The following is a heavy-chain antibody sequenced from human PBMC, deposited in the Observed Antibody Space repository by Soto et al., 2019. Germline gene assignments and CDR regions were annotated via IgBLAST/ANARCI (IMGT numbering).Heavy chain of an antibody. CDR2: ISGSGGST. V-gene: IGHV3-23*01. J-gene: IGHJ4*02. Sequence: GGSLRLSCAASGFTFSSYAMSWVRQAPGKGLEWVSAISGSGGSTYYADSVKGRFTISRDNSKNTLYLQMNSLRAEDTAVYYCANTFVFGSGSYYFPGKAFDYWGQGTLVTSPQ. D-gene: IGHD3-10*01. CDR3: ANTFVFGSGSYYFPGKAFDY. CDR1: GFTFSSYA.